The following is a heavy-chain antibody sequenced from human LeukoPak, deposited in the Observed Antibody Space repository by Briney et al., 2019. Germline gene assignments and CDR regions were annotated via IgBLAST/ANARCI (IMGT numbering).Heavy chain of an antibody. J-gene: IGHJ4*02. D-gene: IGHD3-10*01. CDR2: INHSGST. CDR1: GGSFSGYY. V-gene: IGHV4-34*01. Sequence: SETLSLTCAVYGGSFSGYYWSWIRQPPGKGLEWIGVINHSGSTNYNPSLKSRVTISVDTSKNQFSLKLSSVTAADTAVYYCARGRAGYYYGSGSSVGPYYFDYWGQGTLVTVSS. CDR3: ARGRAGYYYGSGSSVGPYYFDY.